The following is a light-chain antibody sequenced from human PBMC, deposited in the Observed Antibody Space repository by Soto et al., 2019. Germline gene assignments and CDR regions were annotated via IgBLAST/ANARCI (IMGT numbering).Light chain of an antibody. CDR2: GAS. CDR3: QQYGSSPWT. Sequence: EIVLTQSPGTLSLSPGERATLSCRASQSVSSSYLAWYQQKPGQAPRLLIYGASSRATGIPDRFSGSGSGTDFPLTSSSLEPVDFAVYYCQQYGSSPWTFGQGTKVEIK. CDR1: QSVSSSY. V-gene: IGKV3-20*01. J-gene: IGKJ1*01.